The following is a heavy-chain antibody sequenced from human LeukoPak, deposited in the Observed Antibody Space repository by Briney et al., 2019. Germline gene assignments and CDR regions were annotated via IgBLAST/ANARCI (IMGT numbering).Heavy chain of an antibody. V-gene: IGHV5-51*01. J-gene: IGHJ5*02. D-gene: IGHD3-22*01. CDR2: IYPGDSDT. CDR3: ARDSSGYYPQAAYNWFDP. Sequence: GESLKISCKGSGYSFASYWIGWVRQLPGKGLEWMGIIYPGDSDTRRSPSFQGQVTISADKSISTAYLQWSSLKASDTAMYYCARDSSGYYPQAAYNWFDPWGQGTLVTVSS. CDR1: GYSFASYW.